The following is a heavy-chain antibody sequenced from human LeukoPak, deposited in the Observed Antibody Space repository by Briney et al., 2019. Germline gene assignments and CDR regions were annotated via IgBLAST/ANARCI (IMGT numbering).Heavy chain of an antibody. CDR1: GFTFTDYA. V-gene: IGHV3-64D*06. Sequence: GGPLRLSCSASGFTFTDYAMHWVRQAAGKGLEYVSTISIDGRSKYYADSVKGRFTISRDNSKNTLSLQMSSLRTDDTAIYYCVKDQEYSYDYWGQGTLVTVPS. D-gene: IGHD5-18*01. CDR2: ISIDGRSK. J-gene: IGHJ4*02. CDR3: VKDQEYSYDY.